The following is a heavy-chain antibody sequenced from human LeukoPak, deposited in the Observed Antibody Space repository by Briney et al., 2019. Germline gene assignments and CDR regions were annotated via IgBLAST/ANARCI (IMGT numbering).Heavy chain of an antibody. CDR1: GFTFSSYA. V-gene: IGHV3-23*01. Sequence: GGSLRLSCAASGFTFSSYAMSWVRQAPGKGLEWVSAISGSGGSTYYADSVKGRFTISRDNSKNTLYLQMNSLRAEDTAVYYCAREKRIAAAGLPRLFDYWGQGTLVTVSS. CDR3: AREKRIAAAGLPRLFDY. D-gene: IGHD6-13*01. J-gene: IGHJ4*02. CDR2: ISGSGGST.